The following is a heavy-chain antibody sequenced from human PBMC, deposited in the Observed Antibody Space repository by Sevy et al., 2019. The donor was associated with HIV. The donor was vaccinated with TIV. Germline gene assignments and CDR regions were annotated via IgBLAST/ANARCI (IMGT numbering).Heavy chain of an antibody. Sequence: SETLSLTCAVSGVSVSSDTYYWSWIRQPPGKGLEWIGYVYHTGSTNYSPSFKSRVTISVDTSKNQFSLGLFSVCAADTAVYYCAREPYFFDKSGYYWDYWGQGALVTVSS. V-gene: IGHV4-61*01. CDR1: GVSVSSDTYY. CDR3: AREPYFFDKSGYYWDY. J-gene: IGHJ4*02. CDR2: VYHTGST. D-gene: IGHD3-22*01.